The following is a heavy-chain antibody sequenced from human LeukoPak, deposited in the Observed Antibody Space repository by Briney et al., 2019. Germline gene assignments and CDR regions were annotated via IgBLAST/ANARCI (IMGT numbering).Heavy chain of an antibody. Sequence: GGSLRLACDASGLTFSDYTINWVRQAPGKGLEWVSSIDPSSFYRHYADSVKGRFTISRDNAKKTLFLQMNSLGVDDTAVYYSVRSPPGPGGVITYYDYWGLGTLVTVSS. V-gene: IGHV3-21*01. CDR2: IDPSSFYR. J-gene: IGHJ4*02. D-gene: IGHD3-10*01. CDR1: GLTFSDYT. CDR3: VRSPPGPGGVITYYDY.